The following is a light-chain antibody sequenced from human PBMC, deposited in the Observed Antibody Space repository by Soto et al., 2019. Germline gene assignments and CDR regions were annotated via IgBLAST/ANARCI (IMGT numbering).Light chain of an antibody. CDR1: QSLSDS. V-gene: IGKV1-5*03. CDR2: EAS. Sequence: DIQMNQSPSTLSASVGDRVTITSRASQSLSDSLAWYQQKPAKAQKLLIYEASNLKSGVPSRFSGSGSGTEYHLSIISLQPDEFARYYCQQYNCSWTFGQGNTVAI. J-gene: IGKJ1*01. CDR3: QQYNCSWT.